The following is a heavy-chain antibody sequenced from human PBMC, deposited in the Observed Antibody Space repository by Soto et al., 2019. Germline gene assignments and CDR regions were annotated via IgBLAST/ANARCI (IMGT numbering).Heavy chain of an antibody. D-gene: IGHD3-22*01. CDR3: ASIDYDSSGYYHYFDY. V-gene: IGHV1-18*01. CDR1: GYTFTSYG. J-gene: IGHJ4*02. CDR2: ISAYNGNT. Sequence: ASVKVSCKASGYTFTSYGISWVRQAPGQGLEWMGWISAYNGNTNYAQKLQGRVTMTTDTSTSTAYMELRSLRSDDTAVYYCASIDYDSSGYYHYFDYWGQGTLVTVSS.